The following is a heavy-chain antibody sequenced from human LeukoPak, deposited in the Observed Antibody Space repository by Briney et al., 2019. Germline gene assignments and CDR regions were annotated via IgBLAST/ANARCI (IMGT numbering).Heavy chain of an antibody. CDR1: GFTFSSYA. V-gene: IGHV3-64*01. D-gene: IGHD1-26*01. J-gene: IGHJ3*02. Sequence: GGSLRLSCAASGFTFSSYAMHWVRQAPGKGLEYVSAISSNGGSTYYANSVKGRFTISRDNSKNTLYLQMGSLRAEDMAVYYCAREEGATDAFDIWGQGTMVTVSS. CDR2: ISSNGGST. CDR3: AREEGATDAFDI.